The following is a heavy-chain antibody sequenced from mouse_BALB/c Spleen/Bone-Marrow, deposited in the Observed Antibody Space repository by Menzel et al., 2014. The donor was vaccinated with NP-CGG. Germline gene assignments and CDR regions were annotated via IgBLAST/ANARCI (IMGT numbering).Heavy chain of an antibody. V-gene: IGHV1-14*01. CDR1: GYTFTSYV. CDR2: INPYNDGS. D-gene: IGHD1-2*01. J-gene: IGHJ2*01. Sequence: VQLQQSGPELVKPGASVKMSCKASGYTFTSYVMHWVKQKPGQGLEWIGYINPYNDGSKYNEKFKGKATLTSDKYSSSAYMELSSLTSEDSAVYYCARYYYGYYFDYWGQGTTLTVSS. CDR3: ARYYYGYYFDY.